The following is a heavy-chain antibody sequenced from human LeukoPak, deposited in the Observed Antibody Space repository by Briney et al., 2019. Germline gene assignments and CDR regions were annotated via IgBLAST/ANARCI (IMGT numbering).Heavy chain of an antibody. CDR1: GGSFSGYY. J-gene: IGHJ4*02. Sequence: ASETLSLTCAVYGGSFSGYYWSWIRQPPGKGLEWIGEINHSGSTNYNPSLKSRVTISVDTSKNQVSLKLRSVTAADTAVYYCARHGQQWLRLPFDYWGQGTLVTVSS. V-gene: IGHV4-34*01. CDR2: INHSGST. CDR3: ARHGQQWLRLPFDY. D-gene: IGHD6-19*01.